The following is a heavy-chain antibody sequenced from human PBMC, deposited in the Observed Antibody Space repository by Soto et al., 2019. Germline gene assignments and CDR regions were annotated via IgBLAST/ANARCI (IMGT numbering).Heavy chain of an antibody. Sequence: SETLSLTCTVSGGSISSYYWSWIRQPPGKGLEWIGYIYYSGSTNYNPSLKSRVTISVDTSKNQFSLKLSSVTAADTAVYYCARDRGLVAGDFNWFGPWGQGTLVTVSS. CDR3: ARDRGLVAGDFNWFGP. D-gene: IGHD6-19*01. V-gene: IGHV4-59*01. CDR1: GGSISSYY. CDR2: IYYSGST. J-gene: IGHJ5*02.